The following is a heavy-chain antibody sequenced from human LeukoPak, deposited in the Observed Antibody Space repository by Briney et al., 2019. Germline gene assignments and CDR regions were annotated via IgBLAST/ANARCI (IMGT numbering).Heavy chain of an antibody. V-gene: IGHV1-69*04. D-gene: IGHD5-18*01. CDR2: IIPILGIA. CDR3: ARGSTAMVTSYYYGMDV. CDR1: GGTFSSYA. J-gene: IGHJ6*02. Sequence: SVKVSCKASGGTFSSYAISWVRQAPGQGLEWMGRIIPILGIANYAQKFQGRVTITADKSTSTAYMELSSLRSEDTGVYYCARGSTAMVTSYYYGMDVWGQGTTVTVSS.